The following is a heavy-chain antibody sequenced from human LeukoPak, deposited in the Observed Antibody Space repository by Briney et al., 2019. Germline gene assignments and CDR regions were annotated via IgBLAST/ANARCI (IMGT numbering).Heavy chain of an antibody. CDR3: AKDHYPWGISSGSYDY. D-gene: IGHD3-22*01. CDR1: GFTFSSYS. CDR2: ISSSSSTI. V-gene: IGHV3-48*01. Sequence: PGGSLRLSCAASGFTFSSYSMNWVRQAPGKGLEWVSYISSSSSTIYYADSVKGRFTISRDNAKNSLYLQMNSLRAEDTAVYYCAKDHYPWGISSGSYDYWGQGTLVTVSS. J-gene: IGHJ4*02.